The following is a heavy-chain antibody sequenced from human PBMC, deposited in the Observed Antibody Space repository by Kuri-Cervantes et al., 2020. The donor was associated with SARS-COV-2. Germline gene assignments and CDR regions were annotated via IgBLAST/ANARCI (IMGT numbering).Heavy chain of an antibody. D-gene: IGHD2-2*01. CDR1: GGTFSNYA. Sequence: SVKVSCKASGGTFSNYAISWVRQAPGQGLEWMGGIIPIFGTANYAQKFQGRVTITADESTSTAYMELSSLRSEDTAVHYCARPYCSITTCYDGTFDSWGQGTLVTVSS. V-gene: IGHV1-69*13. CDR3: ARPYCSITTCYDGTFDS. J-gene: IGHJ4*02. CDR2: IIPIFGTA.